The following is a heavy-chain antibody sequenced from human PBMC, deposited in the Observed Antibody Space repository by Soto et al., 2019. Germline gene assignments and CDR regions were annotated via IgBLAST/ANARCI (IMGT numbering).Heavy chain of an antibody. CDR1: GFTFSSYS. CDR3: ARDQRPAMVRGVKTEYYYYGMDV. Sequence: EVQLVESGGGLVQPGGSLRLSCAASGFTFSSYSMNWVRQAPGKGLEWVSYISSSSSTIYYADSVKGRFTISRDNAKNSLYLQMNSLRDEDTAVYYCARDQRPAMVRGVKTEYYYYGMDVWGQGTTVTVSS. CDR2: ISSSSSTI. J-gene: IGHJ6*02. D-gene: IGHD3-10*01. V-gene: IGHV3-48*02.